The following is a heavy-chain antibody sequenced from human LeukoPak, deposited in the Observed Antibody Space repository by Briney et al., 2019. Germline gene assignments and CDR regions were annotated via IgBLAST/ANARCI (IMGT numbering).Heavy chain of an antibody. D-gene: IGHD5-18*01. CDR3: AKDPLYTYDDSRVSYGMDV. V-gene: IGHV3-30*18. CDR1: GFTFSSYG. Sequence: GGSLRLSCAASGFTFSSYGMHWVRQAPGKGLEWVAVISYDGSNKYYADSVKGRFIISRDNSKNTLYLQMNSLRAEDTAVYYCAKDPLYTYDDSRVSYGMDVWGQGTTVTVSS. CDR2: ISYDGSNK. J-gene: IGHJ6*02.